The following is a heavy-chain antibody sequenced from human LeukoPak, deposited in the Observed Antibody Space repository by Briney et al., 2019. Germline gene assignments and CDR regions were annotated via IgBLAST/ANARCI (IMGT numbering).Heavy chain of an antibody. CDR1: GFTFSSYS. Sequence: NPGGSLRLSCAASGFTFSSYSMNWVRQAPGKGLEWVSSISSGSSYIYYADSVKGRFTISRDSAKNSLYLQMNSLRAEDTAVYYCARDYSSPGNFDYWGQGTLVTVSS. CDR3: ARDYSSPGNFDY. CDR2: ISSGSSYI. V-gene: IGHV3-21*01. D-gene: IGHD6-13*01. J-gene: IGHJ4*02.